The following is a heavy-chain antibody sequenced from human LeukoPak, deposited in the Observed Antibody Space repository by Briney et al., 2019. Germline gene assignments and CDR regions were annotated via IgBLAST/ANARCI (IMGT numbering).Heavy chain of an antibody. CDR3: AIVKGGSKKSIDY. D-gene: IGHD1-26*01. J-gene: IGHJ4*02. CDR2: INPNSGGT. Sequence: GASVKVSCKASGYTFTGYYMHWVRQAPGQGLEWMGWINPNSGGTNYAQKFQGRVTMTRDTSISTAYMELSRLRSDDTAVYYCAIVKGGSKKSIDYWGQGTLVTVSS. V-gene: IGHV1-2*02. CDR1: GYTFTGYY.